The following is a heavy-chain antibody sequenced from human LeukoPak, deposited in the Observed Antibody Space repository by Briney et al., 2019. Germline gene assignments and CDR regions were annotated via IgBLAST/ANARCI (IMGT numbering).Heavy chain of an antibody. D-gene: IGHD1-26*01. J-gene: IGHJ6*02. Sequence: PRRSLRLSCAASGPSFDDYATEWARQPPGKGLEWVSGIILNSRSIGYAESVKGRFSISRDNAKNSLYLQMNSLRAEDTALYYCAKATSVGAPALGMDVWGQGTTVTVSS. CDR2: IILNSRSI. CDR3: AKATSVGAPALGMDV. CDR1: GPSFDDYA. V-gene: IGHV3-9*01.